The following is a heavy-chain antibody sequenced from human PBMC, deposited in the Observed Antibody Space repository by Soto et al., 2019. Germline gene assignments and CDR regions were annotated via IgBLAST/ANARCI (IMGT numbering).Heavy chain of an antibody. Sequence: SETLSLTCTVSGGSISSSSYYWGWIRQPPGKGLEWIGSIYYSGSTYYNPSLKSRVTISVATSKNQFSLKLSSVTAADTAVYYCATTYYYGSGSYSWGQGTLVTVSS. CDR2: IYYSGST. J-gene: IGHJ4*02. D-gene: IGHD3-10*01. CDR3: ATTYYYGSGSYS. CDR1: GGSISSSSYY. V-gene: IGHV4-39*01.